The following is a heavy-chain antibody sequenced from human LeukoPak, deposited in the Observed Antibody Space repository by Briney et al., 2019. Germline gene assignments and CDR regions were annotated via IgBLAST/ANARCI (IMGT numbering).Heavy chain of an antibody. CDR3: ARDNDLLRYFDWPLDY. J-gene: IGHJ4*02. V-gene: IGHV3-21*01. Sequence: TGGSLRLSCAAPGFAFSSYSMNWVRQAPGKGLEWVSSISSSSSYIYYADSVKGRFTISRDNAKNSLYLQMNSLRAEDTAVYYCARDNDLLRYFDWPLDYWGQGTLVTVSS. D-gene: IGHD3-9*01. CDR2: ISSSSSYI. CDR1: GFAFSSYS.